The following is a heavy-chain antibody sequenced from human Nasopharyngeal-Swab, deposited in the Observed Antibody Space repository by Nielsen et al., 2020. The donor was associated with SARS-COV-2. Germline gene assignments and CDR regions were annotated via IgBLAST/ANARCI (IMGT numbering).Heavy chain of an antibody. CDR1: GFTFSSYA. CDR2: ISGSGGST. CDR3: AKDRDSGDDSDDYYHYYGMDV. J-gene: IGHJ6*02. Sequence: ESLKISCAASGFTFSSYAMSWVRRAPGKGLEWVSAISGSGGSTYYPDPVKGRFTTSRDNSKNTVNLQMNSLRAEDTAIYYCAKDRDSGDDSDDYYHYYGMDVWGQGTTVTVSS. V-gene: IGHV3-23*01. D-gene: IGHD5-12*01.